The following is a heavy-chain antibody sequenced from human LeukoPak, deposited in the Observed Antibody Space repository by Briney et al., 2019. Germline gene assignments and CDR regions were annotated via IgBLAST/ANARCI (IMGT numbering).Heavy chain of an antibody. CDR1: GYTLTELS. CDR2: FDPEDGET. J-gene: IGHJ4*02. D-gene: IGHD3-22*01. CDR3: VGVDYYDSSGLFDY. V-gene: IGHV1-24*01. Sequence: ASVKVSCKVSGYTLTELSMHWVRQAPGKGLEWMGGFDPEDGETIYAQKFQGRVTMTEDTSTDTAYMELSSLRSEDTAVYYCVGVDYYDSSGLFDYWGQGTLVTVSS.